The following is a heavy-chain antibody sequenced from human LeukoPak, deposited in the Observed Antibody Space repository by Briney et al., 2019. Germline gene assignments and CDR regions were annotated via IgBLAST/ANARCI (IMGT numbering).Heavy chain of an antibody. CDR1: GITLSNYG. Sequence: GGSLRLSCAVSGITLSNYGMSWVRQAPGKGLEWVAVISYDGSNKYYADSVKGRFTISRDNSKNTLYLQMNSLRAEDTAVYYCVKDVGQRITMVRGVIPWFDPWGQGTLVTVSS. CDR2: ISYDGSNK. V-gene: IGHV3-30*18. CDR3: VKDVGQRITMVRGVIPWFDP. J-gene: IGHJ5*02. D-gene: IGHD3-10*01.